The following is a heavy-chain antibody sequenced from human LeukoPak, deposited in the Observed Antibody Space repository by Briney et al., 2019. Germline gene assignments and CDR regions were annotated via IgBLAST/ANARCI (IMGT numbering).Heavy chain of an antibody. D-gene: IGHD5-12*01. CDR2: MKQDGSEK. CDR1: GFTFSSHW. Sequence: GGSLRLSCAASGFTFSSHWMSWVRQAPGKGLEWVANMKQDGSEKYYVDSVKGRFTISRDNAKNSLYLQMNSLRAEDTAVYYCARDAPYSGYDPYNLFDHWGQGTLVTVSS. CDR3: ARDAPYSGYDPYNLFDH. V-gene: IGHV3-7*01. J-gene: IGHJ4*02.